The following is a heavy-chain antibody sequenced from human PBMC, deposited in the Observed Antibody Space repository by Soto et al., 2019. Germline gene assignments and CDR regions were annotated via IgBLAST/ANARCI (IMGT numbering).Heavy chain of an antibody. D-gene: IGHD1-26*01. CDR3: ARGYYSGSNPSSFDY. Sequence: QLQLVQSGAEVREPGSSVKVSCKASGGTFSSYTVIWVRQAPGQGLEWLGGITPTLNIAKYAEKFQGRVTINADESTSTVNMHLSSLRSEDTAVYFCARGYYSGSNPSSFDYWGHGTLVAVSS. CDR1: GGTFSSYT. CDR2: ITPTLNIA. V-gene: IGHV1-69*01. J-gene: IGHJ4*01.